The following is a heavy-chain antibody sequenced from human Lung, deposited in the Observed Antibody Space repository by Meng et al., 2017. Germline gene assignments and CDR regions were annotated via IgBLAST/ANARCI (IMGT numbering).Heavy chain of an antibody. CDR3: ARGPTTMAHDFDY. V-gene: IGHV4-34*01. CDR2: INHSGST. D-gene: IGHD4-11*01. J-gene: IGHJ4*02. Sequence: LQLWGWGDGLLKPSETLSLACFFYGGSFSDYYWSWIRQPPGKGLEWIGEINHSGSTNYNPSIESRATISVDTSKNNLSLKLSSVNAADSAVYYCARGPTTMAHDFDYWGQGTLVTVSS. CDR1: GGSFSDYY.